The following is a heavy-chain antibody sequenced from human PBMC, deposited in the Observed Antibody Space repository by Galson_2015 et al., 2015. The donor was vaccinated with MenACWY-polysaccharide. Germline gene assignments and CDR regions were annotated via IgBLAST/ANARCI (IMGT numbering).Heavy chain of an antibody. CDR2: ISSDGSDK. Sequence: SLRLSCAASGFTFSIYAIHWVRQAPGKGLEWVAVISSDGSDKYYADSVKDRFTISRDNSKNTLYLQMNRLRAEDTAVYSCARVSSGPDAIPVSYYFYYMDVWGKGTTVTVSS. J-gene: IGHJ6*03. V-gene: IGHV3-30*04. CDR1: GFTFSIYA. D-gene: IGHD2-2*01. CDR3: ARVSSGPDAIPVSYYFYYMDV.